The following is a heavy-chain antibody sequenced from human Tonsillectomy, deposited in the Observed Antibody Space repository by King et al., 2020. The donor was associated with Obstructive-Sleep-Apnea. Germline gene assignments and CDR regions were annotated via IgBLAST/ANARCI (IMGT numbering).Heavy chain of an antibody. D-gene: IGHD5-18*01. V-gene: IGHV3-21*01. CDR3: ARAGGYSDAFDI. CDR2: ISSSSSYI. J-gene: IGHJ3*02. CDR1: GFTFSSYS. Sequence: QLVESGGGLVKPGGSLRLSCAASGFTFSSYSMNWVRQAPGKGLEWVSSISSSSSYIYYADSVKGRFTISRDDAKKSLYLQMNSLRAEDTAVYYCARAGGYSDAFDIWGQGTMVTVSS.